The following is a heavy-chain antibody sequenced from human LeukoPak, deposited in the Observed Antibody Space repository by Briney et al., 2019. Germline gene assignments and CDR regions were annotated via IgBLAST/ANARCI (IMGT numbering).Heavy chain of an antibody. V-gene: IGHV3-53*01. D-gene: IGHD3-10*01. CDR3: ARARVTYYYGSGFDY. Sequence: QPGRSLRLSCAASGFTVSSNYMSWVRQAPGKGLEWVSVIYSGGSTYYADSVKGRFTISRDNSKNTLYLQMNSLRAEDTAVYYCARARVTYYYGSGFDYWGQGTLVTVSS. CDR1: GFTVSSNY. CDR2: IYSGGST. J-gene: IGHJ4*02.